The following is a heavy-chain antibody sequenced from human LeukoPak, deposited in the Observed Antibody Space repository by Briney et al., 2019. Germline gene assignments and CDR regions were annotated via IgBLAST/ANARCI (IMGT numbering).Heavy chain of an antibody. D-gene: IGHD3-10*01. CDR2: IIPVLGIA. CDR3: ARAYGSGSYLYGY. V-gene: IGHV1-69*04. Sequence: SVKVSCKASGGTFSSYAISWVRQAPGQGLEWMGRIIPVLGIANYAQKFQGRVTITADKSTSTAYMELSSLRSEDTAVYYCARAYGSGSYLYGYWGQGTLVTVSS. J-gene: IGHJ4*02. CDR1: GGTFSSYA.